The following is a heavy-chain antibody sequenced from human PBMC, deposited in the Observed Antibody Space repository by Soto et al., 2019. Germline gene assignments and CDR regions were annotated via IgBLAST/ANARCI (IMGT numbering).Heavy chain of an antibody. CDR3: ARDLGYGLFDY. CDR1: GFTFSSYD. J-gene: IGHJ4*02. CDR2: IGTAGDA. V-gene: IGHV3-13*04. Sequence: PGGSLRLSCAASGFTFSSYDMHWVRQVTGKGLEWVSAIGTAGDAYYPNSVKGRFTISRENAKNSLYLQMNSLRDEDTAVYYCARDLGYGLFDYWGQGTLVTVSS. D-gene: IGHD5-18*01.